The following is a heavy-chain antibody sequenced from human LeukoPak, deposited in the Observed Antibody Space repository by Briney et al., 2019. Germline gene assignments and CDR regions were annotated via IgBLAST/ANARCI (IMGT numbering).Heavy chain of an antibody. CDR2: FTGGDGSA. J-gene: IGHJ4*02. V-gene: IGHV3-23*01. CDR1: GFTFDRYT. CDR3: AKEGFDY. Sequence: GGSLRLSCTTSGFTFDRYTIHWVRQAPGKGLEWVSTFTGGDGSAYYADSVKGRFTISRDNSKNTLYLQMNSLRAEDTALYYCAKEGFDYWGQGTLVTVSS.